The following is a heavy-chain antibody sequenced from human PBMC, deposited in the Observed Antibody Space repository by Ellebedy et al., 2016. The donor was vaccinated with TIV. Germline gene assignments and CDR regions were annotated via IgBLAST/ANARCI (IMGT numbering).Heavy chain of an antibody. J-gene: IGHJ3*02. CDR3: AKGAYSSGWSLNAFDI. D-gene: IGHD6-19*01. CDR2: ISVSGGTT. V-gene: IGHV3-23*01. Sequence: GESLKISXAASGFTFDTCAMTWVRQTPGKGLEWVSTISVSGGTTYYADSVRGRFTISRDNSKDTLSLQLNSLRAEDTAEYFCAKGAYSSGWSLNAFDIWGQGTKVIVSS. CDR1: GFTFDTCA.